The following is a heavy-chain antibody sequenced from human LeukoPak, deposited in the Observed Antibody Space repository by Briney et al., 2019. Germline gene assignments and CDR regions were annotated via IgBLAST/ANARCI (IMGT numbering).Heavy chain of an antibody. D-gene: IGHD2-21*02. CDR1: GFTFSSYA. CDR2: ISSNGGST. J-gene: IGHJ4*02. CDR3: AKDWAPYCGGDCYFNY. Sequence: PGGSLRLSCSASGFTFSSYAMHWVRQAPGKGLEYVSAISSNGGSTYYADSVKGRFTISRDNSKNTLYLQMSSLRAEDTAVYYCAKDWAPYCGGDCYFNYWGQGTLVTVSS. V-gene: IGHV3-64D*06.